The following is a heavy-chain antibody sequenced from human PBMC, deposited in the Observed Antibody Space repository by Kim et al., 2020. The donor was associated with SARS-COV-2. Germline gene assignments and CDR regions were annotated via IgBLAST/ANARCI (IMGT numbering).Heavy chain of an antibody. J-gene: IGHJ5*02. Sequence: YNPSLKSRGTISVDTSKNQFSLKLSSVTAADTAVYYCARVVVGATGWFDPWGQGTLVTVSS. D-gene: IGHD2-15*01. V-gene: IGHV4-31*02. CDR3: ARVVVGATGWFDP.